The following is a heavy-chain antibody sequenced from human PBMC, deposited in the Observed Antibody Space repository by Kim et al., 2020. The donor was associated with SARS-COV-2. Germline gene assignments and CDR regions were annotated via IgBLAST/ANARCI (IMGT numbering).Heavy chain of an antibody. Sequence: DSMKGRFTLSRDNSRNTLYLQMNSLRAEDTAIYYCAKMAGLILAQYYFDYWGQGTLVTVSS. D-gene: IGHD3-10*01. CDR3: AKMAGLILAQYYFDY. V-gene: IGHV3-23*01. J-gene: IGHJ4*02.